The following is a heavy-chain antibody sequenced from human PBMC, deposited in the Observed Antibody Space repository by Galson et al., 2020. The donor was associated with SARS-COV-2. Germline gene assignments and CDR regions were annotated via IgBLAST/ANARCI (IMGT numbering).Heavy chain of an antibody. J-gene: IGHJ4*02. CDR3: AREGLRGGWYPFYDY. D-gene: IGHD6-19*01. Sequence: GGSLRLSCAASGFTFSSYAMHWVRQAPGKGLEWVAVISYDGSNKYYADSVKGRFTISRDNSKNTLYLQMNSLRAEDTAVYYCAREGLRGGWYPFYDYWGQGTMVTVSS. CDR2: ISYDGSNK. CDR1: GFTFSSYA. V-gene: IGHV3-30*04.